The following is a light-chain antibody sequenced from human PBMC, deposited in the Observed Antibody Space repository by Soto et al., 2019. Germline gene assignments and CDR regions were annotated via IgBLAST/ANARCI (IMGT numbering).Light chain of an antibody. J-gene: IGKJ1*01. Sequence: DVQMTQSPSTLSAFVGDRVTITCRASQSISTSLAWYQQKPGKAPKLLIYLASNLESGVPARFSGSGSATDFTLSISSLQPDDFATYYCQQYGSYSRTFGQGTKVDI. CDR2: LAS. V-gene: IGKV1-5*03. CDR3: QQYGSYSRT. CDR1: QSISTS.